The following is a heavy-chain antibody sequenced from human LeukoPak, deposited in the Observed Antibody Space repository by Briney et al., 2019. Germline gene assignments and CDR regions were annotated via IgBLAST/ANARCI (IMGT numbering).Heavy chain of an antibody. J-gene: IGHJ4*02. CDR3: ASHANFEYSSSSGFDY. V-gene: IGHV3-30*04. CDR1: GFTFSSYA. Sequence: PGGSLRLSCAASGFTFSSYAMSWVRQAPGKGLEWVAVISYDGSNKYYADSVKGRFTISRDNSKNTLYLQMNSLRAEDTAVYYCASHANFEYSSSSGFDYWGQGTLVTVSS. D-gene: IGHD6-6*01. CDR2: ISYDGSNK.